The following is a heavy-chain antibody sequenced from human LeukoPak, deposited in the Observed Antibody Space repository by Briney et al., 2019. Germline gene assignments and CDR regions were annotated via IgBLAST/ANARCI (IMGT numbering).Heavy chain of an antibody. V-gene: IGHV1-18*01. Sequence: ASVKVSCKASGYTFTSYGISWVRQASGQGLEWMGWISAYNGNTNYAQKLQGRVTMTTDTSTSTAYMELRSLRSDDTAVYYCARGYSPDYYYYYGMDVWGQGTTVTVSS. CDR1: GYTFTSYG. J-gene: IGHJ6*02. CDR2: ISAYNGNT. D-gene: IGHD5-18*01. CDR3: ARGYSPDYYYYYGMDV.